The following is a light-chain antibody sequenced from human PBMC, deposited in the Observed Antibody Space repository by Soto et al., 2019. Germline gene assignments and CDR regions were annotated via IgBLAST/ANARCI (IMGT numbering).Light chain of an antibody. V-gene: IGKV3-20*01. CDR2: DTS. Sequence: EIVLTQSPGTLSLSPGERATLSCRASQSVSNSYLAWYQQKPGQAPRLVISDTSDRATGIPDRFSGSGSGTDFTLTISRLEPEDFAVYYCQQYDSRWTFGQGTKVEIK. J-gene: IGKJ1*01. CDR1: QSVSNSY. CDR3: QQYDSRWT.